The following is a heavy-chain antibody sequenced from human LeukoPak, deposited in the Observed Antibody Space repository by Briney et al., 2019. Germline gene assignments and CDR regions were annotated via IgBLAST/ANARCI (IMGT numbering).Heavy chain of an antibody. CDR3: AKDIRYSNEQYGMDV. CDR2: ISWNSGSI. Sequence: GRSLRLSCAASGFTFDDYAMHWVRQAPGKGLEWVSGISWNSGSIGYADSVKGRFTISRDNAKNSLYLQMNSLRAEDTALYYCAKDIRYSNEQYGMDVWGQGTTVTVSS. CDR1: GFTFDDYA. J-gene: IGHJ6*02. V-gene: IGHV3-9*01. D-gene: IGHD6-13*01.